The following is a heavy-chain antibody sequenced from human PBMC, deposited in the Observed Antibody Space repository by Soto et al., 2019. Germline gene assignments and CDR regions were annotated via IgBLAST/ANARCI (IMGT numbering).Heavy chain of an antibody. CDR2: IYPGDSDT. J-gene: IGHJ3*02. Sequence: GESLKISCKGSGYSFTSYWIGWVRQMPGKGLEWMGIIYPGDSDTRYSPSFQGQVTISADKSISTAYLQWSSLKASDTAVYYCANIVTYYYDSSGYRDAFDIWGQGTMVTVSS. V-gene: IGHV5-51*01. D-gene: IGHD3-22*01. CDR3: ANIVTYYYDSSGYRDAFDI. CDR1: GYSFTSYW.